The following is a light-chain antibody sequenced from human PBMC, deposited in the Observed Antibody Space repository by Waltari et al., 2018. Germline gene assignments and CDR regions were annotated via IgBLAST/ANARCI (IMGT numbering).Light chain of an antibody. CDR2: GVS. CDR3: QHYVRLPAT. Sequence: SCRASQSVRGSLAWYQQKAGKAPRLLIYGVSSRATGIPERFSGSGSGTDFSLTISRLEPEDFAVYYCQHYVRLPATFGQGTKVEIK. V-gene: IGKV3-20*01. CDR1: QSVRGS. J-gene: IGKJ1*01.